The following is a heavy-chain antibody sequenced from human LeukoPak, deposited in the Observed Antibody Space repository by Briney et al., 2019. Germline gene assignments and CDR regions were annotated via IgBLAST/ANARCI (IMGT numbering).Heavy chain of an antibody. V-gene: IGHV4-4*07. CDR2: IYTSGTI. D-gene: IGHD1-14*01. CDR3: AREDILYYGTSN. Sequence: ASETLSLTCTVSGDSTSNYYWVWIRQPAGKGLEWIGRIYTSGTIYYKPSLKSRVTMSIDTSKNQFSLKLSSVTAADTAVYYCAREDILYYGTSNWGQGTLVTVSS. J-gene: IGHJ4*02. CDR1: GDSTSNYY.